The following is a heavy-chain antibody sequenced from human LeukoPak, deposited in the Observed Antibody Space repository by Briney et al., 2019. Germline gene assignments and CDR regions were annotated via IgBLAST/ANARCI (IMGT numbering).Heavy chain of an antibody. CDR1: GFIFSSYV. D-gene: IGHD3-22*01. J-gene: IGHJ4*02. V-gene: IGHV3-23*01. Sequence: GGSLRLSCAASGFIFSSYVMSWVRPAPGRGLEWVSPICESGGTTNCADSVKGRFTISRDNSKSTLYLQMNSLRAEDTAVYYCARRDWYGYDTSRGYYFDSWGQGTLVTVSS. CDR3: ARRDWYGYDTSRGYYFDS. CDR2: ICESGGTT.